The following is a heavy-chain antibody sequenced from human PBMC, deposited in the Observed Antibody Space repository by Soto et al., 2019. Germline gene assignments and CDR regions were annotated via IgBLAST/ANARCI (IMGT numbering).Heavy chain of an antibody. V-gene: IGHV5-51*01. Sequence: PGESLKISCKGSGYNFGRYCLAWVRHMPEKGLEWMGIICPGDYFTEYGPSLQGHVTISLDKSMGTAYLQWGSLRASDTALYYCVRLSLSGGDEKYFQYWGRGTPVT. D-gene: IGHD2-21*02. CDR2: ICPGDYFT. CDR3: VRLSLSGGDEKYFQY. J-gene: IGHJ1*01. CDR1: GYNFGRYC.